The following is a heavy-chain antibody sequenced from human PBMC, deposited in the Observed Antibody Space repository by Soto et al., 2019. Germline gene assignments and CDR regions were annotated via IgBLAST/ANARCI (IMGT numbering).Heavy chain of an antibody. V-gene: IGHV4-39*01. J-gene: IGHJ4*02. Sequence: SETLSLTCTVSGVSISSSSDYWGWIRQPPGKGLEWIGSIYNSGSTYYNPSRKSRVTISVDTSKNQFSLKLSSVTAADTAMYYCARQGSGWYDYYCDYWGQGTLVTVSS. CDR2: IYNSGST. D-gene: IGHD6-19*01. CDR3: ARQGSGWYDYYCDY. CDR1: GVSISSSSDY.